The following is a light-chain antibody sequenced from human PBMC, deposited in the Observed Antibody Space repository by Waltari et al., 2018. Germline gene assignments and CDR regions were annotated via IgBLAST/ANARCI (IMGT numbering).Light chain of an antibody. CDR2: GAS. J-gene: IGKJ5*01. CDR3: QQYGSFPVT. V-gene: IGKV3-20*01. Sequence: EIVLTQSPGTLSLSPGETATLSCRASQRVISNHLAWYQPLPGRSPRLLISGASSRAAGIPRSFSCRGSGTDFTLTISSLEPEDFGVYYCQQYGSFPVTFGQGTRLEIK. CDR1: QRVISNH.